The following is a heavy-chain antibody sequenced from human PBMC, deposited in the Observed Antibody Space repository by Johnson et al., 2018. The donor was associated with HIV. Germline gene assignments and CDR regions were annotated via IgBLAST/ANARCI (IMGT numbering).Heavy chain of an antibody. D-gene: IGHD6-13*01. CDR3: ARDQRLAAVATDGFDV. V-gene: IGHV3-30*19. Sequence: QVLLVESGGGVVQPGGSLRLSCAASGFTFSSYGMHWVRQAPGKGLEWVAIMSYDGSNKYYAESVKGRFTISRDNSKNTLYMQMNSLRAEETAVYYWARDQRLAAVATDGFDVWGQGTMVTVSS. J-gene: IGHJ3*01. CDR2: MSYDGSNK. CDR1: GFTFSSYG.